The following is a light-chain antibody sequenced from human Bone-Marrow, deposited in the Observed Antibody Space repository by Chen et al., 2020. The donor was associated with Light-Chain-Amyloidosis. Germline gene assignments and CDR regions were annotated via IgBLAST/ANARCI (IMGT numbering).Light chain of an antibody. Sequence: YVLTQPSSGPVAPGQTATIACGGNNIGSTSVHWYQQTPGQAPLLVVYDDSDRPSGIPERLSGSNSGNTDTLTISRVEAGDEADYYCQVWDSSSDRPVFGGGTKLTVL. J-gene: IGLJ3*02. CDR3: QVWDSSSDRPV. V-gene: IGLV3-21*02. CDR2: DDS. CDR1: NIGSTS.